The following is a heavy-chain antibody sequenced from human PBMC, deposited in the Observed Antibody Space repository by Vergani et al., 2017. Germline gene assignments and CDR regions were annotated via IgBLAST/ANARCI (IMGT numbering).Heavy chain of an antibody. J-gene: IGHJ4*02. V-gene: IGHV4-38-2*01. CDR2: IYNSGRT. CDR3: ARQSCHDLGGYFDF. Sequence: QVQLQESGPGLVKTSETVSLTCAVSRYSISSDYYWGWIRQTPGKGLEWIGSIYNSGRTYDNPSLRGRVTMSVDTSRNQFSLKLDPVIAADTAVYYCARQSCHDLGGYFDFWGQGTLLTVSS. CDR1: RYSISSDYY. D-gene: IGHD3-16*01.